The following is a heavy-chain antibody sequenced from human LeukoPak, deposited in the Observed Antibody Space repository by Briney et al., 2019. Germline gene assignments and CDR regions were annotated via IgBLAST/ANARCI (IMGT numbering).Heavy chain of an antibody. CDR1: GYRFTSYW. CDR3: ARLAFCTNAVCFSNYYYSMDV. J-gene: IGHJ6*03. D-gene: IGHD2-8*01. V-gene: IGHV5-51*01. CDR2: IYPGDFDT. Sequence: GESLKMSCKGSGYRFTSYWIGGVRPRPGEGMDWMGIIYPGDFDTPYSPSFQGQVTLSADKSISTAYLQWSSLKASDTAMYYCARLAFCTNAVCFSNYYYSMDVWGRGTTVTVSS.